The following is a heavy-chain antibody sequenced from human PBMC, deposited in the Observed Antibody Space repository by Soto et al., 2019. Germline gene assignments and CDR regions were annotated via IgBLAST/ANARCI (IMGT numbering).Heavy chain of an antibody. CDR1: GGSISSSSYY. D-gene: IGHD6-13*01. V-gene: IGHV4-39*02. CDR3: AREWSGSSCGYYYYGMDV. CDR2: IYYSGST. Sequence: PSETLSLTCTVSGGSISSSSYYWGWIRQPPGKGLEWIGSIYYSGSTYYNPSLNSRVIISVDTSKTQFSLKLSSVTAADTAVYFCAREWSGSSCGYYYYGMDVWGQGTTVTVSS. J-gene: IGHJ6*02.